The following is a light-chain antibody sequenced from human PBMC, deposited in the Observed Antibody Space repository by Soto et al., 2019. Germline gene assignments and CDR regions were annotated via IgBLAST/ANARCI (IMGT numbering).Light chain of an antibody. Sequence: QSALTQPASVSGSPGQSITISCTGTSSDVGGYNYFSWYQQHPGNAPKLMIYDVSNRPSGVSNRFSGSKSGNTASLTISWLLSEVEADYYCSSYTSSSTLEGVFGTGTKVTVL. V-gene: IGLV2-14*01. J-gene: IGLJ1*01. CDR3: SSYTSSSTLEGV. CDR2: DVS. CDR1: SSDVGGYNY.